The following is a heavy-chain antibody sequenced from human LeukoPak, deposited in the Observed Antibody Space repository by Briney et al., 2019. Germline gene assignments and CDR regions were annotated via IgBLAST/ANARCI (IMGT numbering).Heavy chain of an antibody. V-gene: IGHV3-21*01. J-gene: IGHJ4*02. Sequence: PGGSLRLSCAASGFTFSSYSMNWVRQAPGKGLEWVSSISSSSSYIYYADSVKGRFTISRDNAKNSLYLQMNSLRAEDTAVYYCARDSNPGIAAAEGGPAFDYWGQGTLVTVSS. CDR3: ARDSNPGIAAAEGGPAFDY. CDR2: ISSSSSYI. CDR1: GFTFSSYS. D-gene: IGHD6-13*01.